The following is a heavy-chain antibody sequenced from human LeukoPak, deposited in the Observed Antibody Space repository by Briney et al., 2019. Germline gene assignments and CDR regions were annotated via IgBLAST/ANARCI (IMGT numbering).Heavy chain of an antibody. Sequence: SETLSLTCTVSGGSISSYYWSWIRQPAGKGLEWIGRIYTSGSTNYSPSLKSRVTISVDTSKNQFSLKLSSVTAADTAVYYCARASGLRFLEPGEFDPWGQGTLVTVSS. CDR2: IYTSGST. V-gene: IGHV4-4*07. CDR3: ARASGLRFLEPGEFDP. CDR1: GGSISSYY. J-gene: IGHJ5*02. D-gene: IGHD3-3*01.